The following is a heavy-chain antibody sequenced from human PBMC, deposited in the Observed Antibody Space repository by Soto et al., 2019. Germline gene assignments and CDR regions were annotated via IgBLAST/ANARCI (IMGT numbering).Heavy chain of an antibody. CDR2: INAGYGNT. J-gene: IGHJ4*02. V-gene: IGHV1-3*01. CDR1: GGTFSSYA. CDR3: ARHSGYGTFDF. D-gene: IGHD1-7*01. Sequence: ASVKVSCKASGGTFSSYAIRWVRQAPGQGLEWMGWINAGYGNTKSSQKFQDRVTISRDTSASTAYMELTSLRSEDTAVYYCARHSGYGTFDFWGQGTPVTVSS.